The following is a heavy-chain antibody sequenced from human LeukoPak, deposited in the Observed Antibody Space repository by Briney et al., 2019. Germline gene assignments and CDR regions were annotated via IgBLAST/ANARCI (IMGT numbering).Heavy chain of an antibody. D-gene: IGHD3-22*01. Sequence: ASVKVSCKASGYTFTSYDINWVRQAPGQGLEWMGWISAYNGNTNYAQKLQGRVTMTTDTSTSTAYMELRSLRSDDTAVYYCAGDPGYYYDSSGMGDYWGQGTLVTVSS. CDR3: AGDPGYYYDSSGMGDY. V-gene: IGHV1-18*01. J-gene: IGHJ4*02. CDR1: GYTFTSYD. CDR2: ISAYNGNT.